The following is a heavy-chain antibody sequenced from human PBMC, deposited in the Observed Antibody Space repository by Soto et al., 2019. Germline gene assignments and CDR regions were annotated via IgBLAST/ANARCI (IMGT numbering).Heavy chain of an antibody. D-gene: IGHD5-18*01. V-gene: IGHV4-28*01. CDR3: SHGYYQYFNS. Sequence: PSETLSLTCAVSGYSISSSNWWGWIRQPPGKGLEWIGYIYYSGTTYYNPSLKSRVTMSVDTSKNQFSLKLTSVTAVDTAVYYCSHGYYQYFNSWGQGTLVTVSS. J-gene: IGHJ4*02. CDR1: GYSISSSNW. CDR2: IYYSGTT.